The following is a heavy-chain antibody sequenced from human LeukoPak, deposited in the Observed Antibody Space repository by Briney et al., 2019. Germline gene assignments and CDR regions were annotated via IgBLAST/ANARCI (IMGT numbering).Heavy chain of an antibody. Sequence: GESLKISCTGSTYSLTSYCIGWVRQMPGRGLEWMGIICPGDSDATYGPSFQGQVTISTDKSASTAYLQWTSLQASDTAMYYCARQAVGTTPLFDYWGQGTLVTVSS. D-gene: IGHD1-26*01. CDR2: ICPGDSDA. CDR1: TYSLTSYC. V-gene: IGHV5-51*01. J-gene: IGHJ4*02. CDR3: ARQAVGTTPLFDY.